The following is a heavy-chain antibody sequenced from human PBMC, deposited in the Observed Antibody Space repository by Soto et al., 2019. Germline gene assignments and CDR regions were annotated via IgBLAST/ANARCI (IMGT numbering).Heavy chain of an antibody. Sequence: SVKVSCKASGFTFSSSALQWVRQARGQRLEWIGWIVVGSGNTNYAQKFQERVTITRDISTSTAYMELNSLRSDDTAVYYCARGSSSIAARPLDYWGQGTLVTVSS. V-gene: IGHV1-58*01. CDR2: IVVGSGNT. J-gene: IGHJ4*02. CDR1: GFTFSSSA. D-gene: IGHD6-6*01. CDR3: ARGSSSIAARPLDY.